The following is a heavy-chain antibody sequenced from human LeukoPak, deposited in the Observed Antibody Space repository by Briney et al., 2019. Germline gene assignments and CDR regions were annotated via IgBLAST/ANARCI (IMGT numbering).Heavy chain of an antibody. J-gene: IGHJ5*02. CDR2: IYYSGST. D-gene: IGHD3-10*01. Sequence: PSETLSLTCTVSGGSISSYYWSWIRQPPGKGLEWIGYIYYSGSTNYNPSLKSRVTISVDTSKNQFSLKLSSVTAADTAVYYCARRIRSGSYYWFDPWGQGTLVTVSS. CDR1: GGSISSYY. V-gene: IGHV4-59*08. CDR3: ARRIRSGSYYWFDP.